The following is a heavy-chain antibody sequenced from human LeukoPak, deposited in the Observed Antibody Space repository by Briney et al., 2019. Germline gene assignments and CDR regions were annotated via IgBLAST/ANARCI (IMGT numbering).Heavy chain of an antibody. D-gene: IGHD5-12*01. V-gene: IGHV1-3*01. Sequence: ASVKVSCKASGYTFTSYAMHWVRQAPGQRLERMGWINAGNGNTKYSQKFQGRVTITRDTSASKAYMELSSLRSEDTAVYYCARVTGYSGYDPFDYWGQGTLVTVSS. CDR2: INAGNGNT. J-gene: IGHJ4*02. CDR3: ARVTGYSGYDPFDY. CDR1: GYTFTSYA.